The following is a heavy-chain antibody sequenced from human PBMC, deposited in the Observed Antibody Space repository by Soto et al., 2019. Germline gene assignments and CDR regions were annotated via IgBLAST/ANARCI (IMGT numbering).Heavy chain of an antibody. D-gene: IGHD3-22*01. Sequence: LRLSCVASGFTFDDYAIHWVRQTPVKGLEWVSGLTWNGEVLGYADSVKGRFTISRDNAKNSLYLEMNSLRPEDTALYYCVKDSESSGYLTHLDYWGQGTLVTVSS. CDR3: VKDSESSGYLTHLDY. CDR1: GFTFDDYA. J-gene: IGHJ4*02. V-gene: IGHV3-9*01. CDR2: LTWNGEVL.